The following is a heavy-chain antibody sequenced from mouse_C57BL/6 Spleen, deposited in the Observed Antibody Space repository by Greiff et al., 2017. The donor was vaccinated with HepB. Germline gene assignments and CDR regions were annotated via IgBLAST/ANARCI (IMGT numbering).Heavy chain of an antibody. D-gene: IGHD2-5*01. CDR1: GYSFTGYY. J-gene: IGHJ3*01. CDR3: ARRFYSNSFAY. V-gene: IGHV1-42*01. CDR2: INPSTGGT. Sequence: EVQLKESGPELVKPGASVKISCKASGYSFTGYYMNWVKQSPEKSLEWIGEINPSTGGTTYNQKFKAKATLTVDKSSSTAYMQLKSLTSEDSAVYYCARRFYSNSFAYWGQGTLVTVSA.